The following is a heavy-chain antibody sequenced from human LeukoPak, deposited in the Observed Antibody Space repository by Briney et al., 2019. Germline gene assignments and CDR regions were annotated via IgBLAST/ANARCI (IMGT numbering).Heavy chain of an antibody. V-gene: IGHV1-2*02. CDR1: GYTFTSYY. D-gene: IGHD3-10*01. J-gene: IGHJ4*02. CDR2: INPNSGGT. CDR3: AIDYYGSGSQQFDY. Sequence: ASVKVSCKASGYTFTSYYMHWVRQAPGQGLEWMGWINPNSGGTNYAQKFQGRVTMTRDTSISTAYMELSRLRSDDTAVYYCAIDYYGSGSQQFDYWGQGTLVTVSS.